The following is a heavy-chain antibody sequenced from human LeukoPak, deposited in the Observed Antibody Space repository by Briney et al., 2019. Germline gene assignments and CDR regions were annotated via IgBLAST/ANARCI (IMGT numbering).Heavy chain of an antibody. Sequence: SETLSLTCTVSGGSISSGGYYWSWLRQHPGKGLEWIGYIYYSGSTYYNPSLKSRVTISVDTSKNQFSLKLSSVTAADTAVYYCARSVSFIAAAGNWFDPWGQGTLVTVSS. CDR1: GGSISSGGYY. V-gene: IGHV4-31*03. CDR3: ARSVSFIAAAGNWFDP. CDR2: IYYSGST. D-gene: IGHD6-13*01. J-gene: IGHJ5*02.